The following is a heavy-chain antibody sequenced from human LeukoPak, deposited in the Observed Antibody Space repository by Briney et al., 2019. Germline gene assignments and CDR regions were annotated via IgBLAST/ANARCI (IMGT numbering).Heavy chain of an antibody. CDR3: AKDGGLWVSAHWGDS. CDR1: GFTFSSYA. CDR2: ISYDGSNK. D-gene: IGHD7-27*01. V-gene: IGHV3-30-3*01. J-gene: IGHJ4*02. Sequence: GGSLRLSCAASGFTFSSYAMHWVRQAPGKGPEWVAVISYDGSNKYYADSVKGRFTISRDNSKNTLYLQMNSLRAEDTAVYYCAKDGGLWVSAHWGDSWGRGTLVTVSS.